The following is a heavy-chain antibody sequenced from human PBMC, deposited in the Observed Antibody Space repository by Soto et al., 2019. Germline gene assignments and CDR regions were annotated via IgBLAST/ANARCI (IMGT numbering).Heavy chain of an antibody. J-gene: IGHJ6*02. CDR2: IGAAGDT. V-gene: IGHV3-13*01. CDR1: GFTFNNYD. CDR3: ARDSGYDLTQPGMDV. Sequence: GGSLRLSCAASGFTFNNYDMHWVRQATGKGLEWVAVIGAAGDTHYPGSVKGRFTISRENGKNSVYLQMNSLRAGDTAIYYCARDSGYDLTQPGMDVWGQGPTVTVSS. D-gene: IGHD5-12*01.